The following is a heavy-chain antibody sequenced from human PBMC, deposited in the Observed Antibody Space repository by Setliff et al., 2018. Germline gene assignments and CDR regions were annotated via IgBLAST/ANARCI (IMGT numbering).Heavy chain of an antibody. CDR3: ARHNRVWSGESAFDI. CDR1: GGSFSGYY. J-gene: IGHJ3*02. Sequence: ETLSLTCAVYGGSFSGYYWSWIRQAPGKGLEWVANIKQDGSEKYYVDSVKGRFTISRDNAKNSLYLQMNSLRAEDTAVYYCARHNRVWSGESAFDIWGQGTMVTVSS. CDR2: IKQDGSEK. V-gene: IGHV3-7*01. D-gene: IGHD3-3*01.